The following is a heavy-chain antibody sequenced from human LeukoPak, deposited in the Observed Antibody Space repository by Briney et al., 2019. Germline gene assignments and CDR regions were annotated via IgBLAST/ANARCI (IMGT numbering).Heavy chain of an antibody. Sequence: GGSLRLSCAASGFTFASYGMSWVRQAPGKGLERVSFITTNGGRTSYADSVEGRFTISRDNPRNTLYMQMNSLRDEDTAVYYCAIMHGYYDGTGYWVQWGQGTLVTVSS. CDR3: AIMHGYYDGTGYWVQ. CDR1: GFTFASYG. J-gene: IGHJ1*01. CDR2: ITTNGGRT. D-gene: IGHD3-22*01. V-gene: IGHV3-23*01.